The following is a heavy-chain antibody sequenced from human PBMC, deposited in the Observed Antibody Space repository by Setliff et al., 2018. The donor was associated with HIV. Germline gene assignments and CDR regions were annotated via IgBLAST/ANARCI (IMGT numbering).Heavy chain of an antibody. D-gene: IGHD3-10*01. V-gene: IGHV1-46*01. CDR2: IYPGGARR. CDR1: GYTFTNYY. CDR3: ARSAHDSGTGY. J-gene: IGHJ4*02. Sequence: ASVMVSCKASGYTFTNYYMHWVRQAPGQGLEWMGIIYPGGARRSYEQKFQGRVTMTWDTSTSTVYMELSSLRSEDTAFYYCARSAHDSGTGYWGQGTLVTVSS.